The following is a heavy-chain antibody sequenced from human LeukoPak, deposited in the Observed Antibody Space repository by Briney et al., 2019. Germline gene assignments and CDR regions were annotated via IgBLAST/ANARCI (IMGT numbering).Heavy chain of an antibody. Sequence: GASVKVSCKASGYTFTSYGISWVRQAPGQGLEWMGWISAYNGNTNYAQKLQGRVTMTTDTSTSTAYMELRSLRSDDTAVYYCARDRPVVVAATPIDPWGQGTLVTVSS. CDR3: ARDRPVVVAATPIDP. J-gene: IGHJ5*02. D-gene: IGHD2-15*01. CDR2: ISAYNGNT. V-gene: IGHV1-18*01. CDR1: GYTFTSYG.